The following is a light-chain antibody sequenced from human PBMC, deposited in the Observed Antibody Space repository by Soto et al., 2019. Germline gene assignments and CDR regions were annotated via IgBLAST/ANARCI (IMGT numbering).Light chain of an antibody. CDR3: HQRSSWPLT. CDR2: DAF. V-gene: IGKV3-11*01. J-gene: IGKJ4*01. CDR1: QSISSY. Sequence: EIVLTQSPATLSLSPGERATLSCRASQSISSYLGWYQQKPGQPPRLLIYDAFNRATGVPARFSGSGSGTDFTLTISSLEPEDFAGYYWHQRSSWPLTFGGGTKVEIK.